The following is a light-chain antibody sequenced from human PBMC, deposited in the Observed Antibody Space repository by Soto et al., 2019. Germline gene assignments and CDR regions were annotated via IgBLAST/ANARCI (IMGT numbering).Light chain of an antibody. Sequence: DIPMTQSPSSLSASVGDRVTITCQASQDMSKNLNWYQQKPGKAPTLLIFDASKLERGVPSRFSASGSGTDFTFTISSLQSEDIASDYCQQYDALPLTFGGGTRVEI. J-gene: IGKJ4*01. CDR1: QDMSKN. CDR2: DAS. CDR3: QQYDALPLT. V-gene: IGKV1-33*01.